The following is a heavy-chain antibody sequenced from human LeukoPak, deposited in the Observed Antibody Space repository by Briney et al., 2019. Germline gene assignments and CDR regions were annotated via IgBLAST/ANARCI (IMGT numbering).Heavy chain of an antibody. V-gene: IGHV1-18*01. CDR1: GYTFTSYG. CDR3: AREDNHYYHSNTALLPGY. D-gene: IGHD3-22*01. Sequence: ASVKVSCKASGYTFTSYGISWVRQAPGQGLEWMGWISAYNGNTNYAQKFQGRVTMTRDTSTSTVYMELSSLRSEDTAVYYCAREDNHYYHSNTALLPGYWGQGTLVTVSS. CDR2: ISAYNGNT. J-gene: IGHJ4*02.